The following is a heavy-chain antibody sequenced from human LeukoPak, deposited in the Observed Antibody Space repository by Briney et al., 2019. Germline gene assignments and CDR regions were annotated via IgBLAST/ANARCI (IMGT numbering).Heavy chain of an antibody. Sequence: ASVKVSCKASGYTFTSYGISWVRQAPGQGLEWMGWISAYNGNTNYAQKLQGRVTMTTDTSTSTAYMELRSLRSDDTAVYYCARLWDRWYDILTGYTLNYWYYYTDVWGKGTTVTVSS. CDR1: GYTFTSYG. CDR3: ARLWDRWYDILTGYTLNYWYYYTDV. D-gene: IGHD3-9*01. CDR2: ISAYNGNT. J-gene: IGHJ6*03. V-gene: IGHV1-18*01.